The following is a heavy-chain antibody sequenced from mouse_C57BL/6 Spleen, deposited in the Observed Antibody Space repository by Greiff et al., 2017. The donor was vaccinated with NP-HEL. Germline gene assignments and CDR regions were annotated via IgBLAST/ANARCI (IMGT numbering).Heavy chain of an antibody. J-gene: IGHJ2*01. CDR2: IYPGSGST. CDR3: ARGDDYDVYYFDY. V-gene: IGHV1-55*01. CDR1: GYTFTSYW. D-gene: IGHD2-4*01. Sequence: VQLQQPGAELVKPGASVKMSCKASGYTFTSYWITWVKQRPGQGLEWIGDIYPGSGSTNYNEKFKSKATLTVDTSSSTAYMQLSSLTSEDSAVYYCARGDDYDVYYFDYWGQGTTLTVSS.